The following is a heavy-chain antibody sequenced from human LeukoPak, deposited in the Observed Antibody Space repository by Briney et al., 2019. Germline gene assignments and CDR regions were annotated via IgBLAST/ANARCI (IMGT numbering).Heavy chain of an antibody. CDR2: IKHSGST. CDR1: GGSFYGYY. D-gene: IGHD3-10*01. J-gene: IGHJ4*02. CDR3: ARGRRVRGVTRPLDY. Sequence: SEPLSLTCALYGGSFYGYYWSWIREPPGEGVEWIGEIKHSGSTKHNPSLKSRVTISVDTPKNLFSLTKSSVTSADTAVLYCARGRRVRGVTRPLDYWGERTLVTVSS. V-gene: IGHV4-34*01.